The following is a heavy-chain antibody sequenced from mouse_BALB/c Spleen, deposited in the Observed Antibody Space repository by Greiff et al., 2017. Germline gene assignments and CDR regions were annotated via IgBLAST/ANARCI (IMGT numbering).Heavy chain of an antibody. CDR2: IWAGGST. CDR1: GFSLTSYG. Sequence: VMLVESGPGLVAPSQSLSITCTVSGFSLTSYGVHWVRQPPGKGLEWLGVIWAGGSTNYNSALMSRLSISKDNSKSQVFLKMNSLQTDDTAMYYCAREGKSTMITKDWYFDVWGAGTTVTVSS. V-gene: IGHV2-9*02. CDR3: AREGKSTMITKDWYFDV. J-gene: IGHJ1*01. D-gene: IGHD2-4*01.